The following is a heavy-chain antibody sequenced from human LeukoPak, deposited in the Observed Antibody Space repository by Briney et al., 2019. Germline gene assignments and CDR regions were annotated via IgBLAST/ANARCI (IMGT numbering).Heavy chain of an antibody. Sequence: QPGGSLRLSCAASGFTVSTNYMTWVRQAPGKGLEWVSIIYNNGNTYYADSVKGRFTISRDNSKNTLYLQMDSLRAEDTAVYYCARELGYCSTNSCPLGYWGQGTLVTVSS. CDR2: IYNNGNT. V-gene: IGHV3-53*01. D-gene: IGHD2-2*01. CDR3: ARELGYCSTNSCPLGY. CDR1: GFTVSTNY. J-gene: IGHJ4*02.